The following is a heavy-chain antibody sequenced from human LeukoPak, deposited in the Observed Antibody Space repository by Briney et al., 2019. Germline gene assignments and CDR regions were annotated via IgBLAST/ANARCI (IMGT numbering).Heavy chain of an antibody. CDR3: ARVMVWSVLP. V-gene: IGHV4-39*07. J-gene: IGHJ5*02. CDR2: IYYSGST. Sequence: SETLSLTCTLSGGSISSSSYYWGWIRQPPGKGLEWIGCIYYSGSTYYSPFLKSRVNISVHTSKNKFSLKLSSVTAADTAVYYCARVMVWSVLPWGQGTLVSVSS. D-gene: IGHD3-3*01. CDR1: GGSISSSSYY.